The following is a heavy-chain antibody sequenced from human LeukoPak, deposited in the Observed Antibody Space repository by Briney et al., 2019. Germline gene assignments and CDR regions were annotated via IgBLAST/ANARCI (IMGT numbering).Heavy chain of an antibody. CDR3: ARFGGYCSSGSCYSDY. J-gene: IGHJ4*02. V-gene: IGHV3-21*01. CDR1: GFTFSSYS. CDR2: ISSSSSYI. D-gene: IGHD2-15*01. Sequence: GGSLRLSCAASGFTFSSYSMNWVRQAPGKGLEWVSSISSSSSYIYYADSVKGRFTISRDNAKNSLYLQMHSLRAEDTAVYYCARFGGYCSSGSCYSDYWGQGTLVTVSS.